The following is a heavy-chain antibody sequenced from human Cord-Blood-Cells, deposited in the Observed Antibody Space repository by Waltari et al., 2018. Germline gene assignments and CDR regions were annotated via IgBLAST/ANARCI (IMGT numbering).Heavy chain of an antibody. V-gene: IGHV3-33*01. D-gene: IGHD3-3*01. CDR3: AREPTYYDFWSGYYFDY. CDR1: GFTFSSYG. Sequence: QVQLVESGGGVVQPGRSLRLSCAASGFTFSSYGMPWVRQAPGKGLEWVAVIWYDGSNKYYADSVKGRFTISRDNSKNTLYLQMNSLRAEDTAVYYCAREPTYYDFWSGYYFDYWGQGTLVTVSS. J-gene: IGHJ4*02. CDR2: IWYDGSNK.